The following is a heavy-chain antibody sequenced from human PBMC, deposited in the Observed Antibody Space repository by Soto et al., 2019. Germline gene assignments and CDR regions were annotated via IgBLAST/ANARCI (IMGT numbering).Heavy chain of an antibody. CDR3: ARGNSANYYYSSGYYYGVNNWLDP. J-gene: IGHJ5*02. CDR1: GGSISRCDYY. Sequence: PFETLSLTCTVAGGSISRCDYYRCKIRQPPGKGLEWIGYIYYSGGTYYNPSLKSRVTISVDTSKNQFSLKLRPVTAADTAVTYCARGNSANYYYSSGYYYGVNNWLDPWGQGTLVPVSS. D-gene: IGHD3-22*01. CDR2: IYYSGGT. V-gene: IGHV4-30-4*01.